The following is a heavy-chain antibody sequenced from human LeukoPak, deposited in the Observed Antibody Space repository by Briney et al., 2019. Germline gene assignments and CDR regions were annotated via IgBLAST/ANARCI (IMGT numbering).Heavy chain of an antibody. CDR1: GFTFSSYA. CDR2: ISYDGSNK. Sequence: PGGSLRLSCATSGFTFSSYAMHWVRQAPGKGLEWVAVISYDGSNKYYADSVKGRFTISRDNSKNTLYLQMNSLRAEDTAVYYCAAAYCGGDCYSEPLDYWGQGTLVTVSS. J-gene: IGHJ4*02. D-gene: IGHD2-21*02. V-gene: IGHV3-30-3*01. CDR3: AAAYCGGDCYSEPLDY.